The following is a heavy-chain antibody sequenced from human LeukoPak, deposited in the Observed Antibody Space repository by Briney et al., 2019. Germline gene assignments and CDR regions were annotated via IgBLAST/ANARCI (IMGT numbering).Heavy chain of an antibody. CDR2: IYTSGST. V-gene: IGHV4-4*09. D-gene: IGHD6-6*01. CDR1: GGSISSYY. J-gene: IGHJ6*03. Sequence: SETLSLTCTVSGGSISSYYWSWIRQPPGKGLEWIGYIYTSGSTNYNPSLKSRVTISVDTSKNQFSLELSSVTAADTAVYYCARIRRGQGYYYYYMDVWGKGTTVTVSS. CDR3: ARIRRGQGYYYYYMDV.